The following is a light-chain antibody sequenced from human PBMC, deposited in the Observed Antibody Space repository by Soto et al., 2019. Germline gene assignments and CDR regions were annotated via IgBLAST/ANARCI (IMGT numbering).Light chain of an antibody. CDR3: QQRSDRPPWT. J-gene: IGKJ1*01. Sequence: ILRTQSPATLSVSPGERATLSCRVSRSVSSHLAWYQQNPGQAPRLLIYGASTRATGIPARFSGSGSSTEFTITISSLQSEDVAVYYCQQRSDRPPWTFGQGTKVDIK. CDR1: RSVSSH. V-gene: IGKV3-15*01. CDR2: GAS.